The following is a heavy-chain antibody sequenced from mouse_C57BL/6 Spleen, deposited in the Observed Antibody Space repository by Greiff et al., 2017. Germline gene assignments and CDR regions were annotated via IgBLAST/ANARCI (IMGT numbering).Heavy chain of an antibody. V-gene: IGHV3-6*01. Sequence: EVQLQESGPGLVKPSQSLSLTCSVTGYSITSGYYWNWIRQFPGNKLEWMGYISYDGSNNYNPSLKNRISITRDPSKNQFFLKLNSVTTEDTATYYCARERDYDYDGGAWFAYWGQGTLVTVSA. CDR1: GYSITSGYY. CDR2: ISYDGSN. D-gene: IGHD2-4*01. CDR3: ARERDYDYDGGAWFAY. J-gene: IGHJ3*01.